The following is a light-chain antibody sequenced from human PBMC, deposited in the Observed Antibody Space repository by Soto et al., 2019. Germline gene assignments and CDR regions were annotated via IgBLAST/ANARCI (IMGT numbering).Light chain of an antibody. Sequence: QSVLTQPPSASGTPGQRVTISCSGSSSNIGSKPINWYQHLPGTAPKLLIFTNDRRPSGVPDRFSGSKSGTSGSLAITGLQSADEADYYCATWDDTLKGPVFGGGTKVTVL. J-gene: IGLJ3*02. V-gene: IGLV1-44*01. CDR3: ATWDDTLKGPV. CDR1: SSNIGSKP. CDR2: TND.